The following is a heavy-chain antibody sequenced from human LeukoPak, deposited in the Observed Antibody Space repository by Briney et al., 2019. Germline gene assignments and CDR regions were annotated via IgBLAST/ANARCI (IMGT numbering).Heavy chain of an antibody. Sequence: AGGSLRLSCAASGFTFSSYNMNWVRQAPGKGLEWVSCISSSSTTIYYADSVKGRFTVSRDNAKNSLYLQMNSLRATDTAVYYCARDSGSSWFEDWGQGTLVTVSS. D-gene: IGHD1-26*01. J-gene: IGHJ5*02. CDR3: ARDSGSSWFED. V-gene: IGHV3-48*01. CDR1: GFTFSSYN. CDR2: ISSSSTTI.